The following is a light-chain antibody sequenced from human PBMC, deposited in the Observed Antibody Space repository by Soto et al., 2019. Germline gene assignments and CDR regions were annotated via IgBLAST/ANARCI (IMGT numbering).Light chain of an antibody. V-gene: IGKV1-5*03. CDR1: QNISSW. J-gene: IGKJ4*01. CDR3: QQYYSYPRT. Sequence: DIQMTQSPSSLSASVGDRVTITCRASQNISSWLARYQQKPGKAPKLLIYKASTRKSGVPSRFSGSGSGTDFTLTISSLQSEDFAAYYCQQYYSYPRTFGGGTKVDIK. CDR2: KAS.